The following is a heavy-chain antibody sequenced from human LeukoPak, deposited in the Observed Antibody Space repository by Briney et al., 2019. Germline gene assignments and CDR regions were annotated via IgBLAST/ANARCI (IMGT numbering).Heavy chain of an antibody. J-gene: IGHJ3*02. CDR2: INPKSGAT. Sequence: ASVKVSCKASGYTLTGNFIHWVRQAPGQGLEWVGLINPKSGATTYAQRFQGRLTLTRDTSISTAFMELDTLGSDDTAVYYCARGGIEVPAFDIWGRGTMVTVSS. CDR1: GYTLTGNF. V-gene: IGHV1-2*02. CDR3: ARGGIEVPAFDI. D-gene: IGHD1-26*01.